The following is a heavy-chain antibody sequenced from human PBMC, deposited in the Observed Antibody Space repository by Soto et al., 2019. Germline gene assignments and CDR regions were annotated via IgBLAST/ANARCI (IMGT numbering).Heavy chain of an antibody. Sequence: PSQTLSLTCDISGDSVASNRAAWNWIRQTPSRGLEWLGRTYYRSKWYSNYAISVKSRVTVNPDTFKNQFSLQLNSVTPEDTAVYYCARGSWDDVSGHYYMDVWGKGTTVTVSS. CDR3: ARGSWDDVSGHYYMDV. D-gene: IGHD1-1*01. V-gene: IGHV6-1*01. CDR2: TYYRSKWYS. CDR1: GDSVASNRAA. J-gene: IGHJ6*03.